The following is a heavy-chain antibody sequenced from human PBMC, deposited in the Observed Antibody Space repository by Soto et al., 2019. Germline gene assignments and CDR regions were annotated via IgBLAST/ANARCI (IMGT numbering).Heavy chain of an antibody. CDR1: GYTFTGYY. J-gene: IGHJ6*02. CDR3: ARDHPIKDIVVVPAPKDYYYGMDV. CDR2: INPNSGGT. Sequence: QVQLVQSGAEVKKPGASVKVSCKASGYTFTGYYMHWVRQAPGQGLEWMGWINPNSGGTNYAQKFQGRVTMTRDTSISTAYMELSRLRSDDTAVYYCARDHPIKDIVVVPAPKDYYYGMDVWGQGTTVTVSS. D-gene: IGHD2-2*01. V-gene: IGHV1-2*02.